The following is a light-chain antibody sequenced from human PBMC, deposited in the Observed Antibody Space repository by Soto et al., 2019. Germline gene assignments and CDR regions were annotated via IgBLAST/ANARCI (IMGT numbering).Light chain of an antibody. V-gene: IGKV3-11*01. CDR1: QSVSSY. J-gene: IGKJ5*01. CDR2: DAS. Sequence: ETELPQSPATLSSSSGERATLSCRASQSVSSYLAWYQQKPGQAPRLLIYDASNRATGIPARFSVSGSGTDFTLTISSLQSEDFAVYYCQQYHKWPITFGQGTRLEI. CDR3: QQYHKWPIT.